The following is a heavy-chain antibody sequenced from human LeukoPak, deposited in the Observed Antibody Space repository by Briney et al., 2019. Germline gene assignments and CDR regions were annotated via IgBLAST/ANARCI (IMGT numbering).Heavy chain of an antibody. V-gene: IGHV4-34*01. CDR3: ARGASSSWPTYYFDY. Sequence: PSETLSLTCAVYGGSFSGYYWTWIRQPPGKGLEWIGEINHRGSTNYNPSLKSRVTISVDTSKNQFSLKLSSVTAADTAVYYCARGASSSWPTYYFDYWGQGTLVTVSS. D-gene: IGHD6-13*01. J-gene: IGHJ4*02. CDR2: INHRGST. CDR1: GGSFSGYY.